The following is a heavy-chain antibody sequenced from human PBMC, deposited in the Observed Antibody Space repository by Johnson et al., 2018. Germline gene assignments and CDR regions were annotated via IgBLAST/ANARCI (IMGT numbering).Heavy chain of an antibody. D-gene: IGHD5-18*01. CDR1: GFTFSSYW. V-gene: IGHV3-7*01. Sequence: VQLVESGGGLVQPGGSLRLPCAASGFTFSSYWMSWVRQAPGKGLEWVANIKQDGSEKYYVDSVKGRFTISRDNANNSLYLQMNSLRAEDTAVYYWARDQDTAIVYDPFDIWGQGTMVTVSS. J-gene: IGHJ3*02. CDR3: ARDQDTAIVYDPFDI. CDR2: IKQDGSEK.